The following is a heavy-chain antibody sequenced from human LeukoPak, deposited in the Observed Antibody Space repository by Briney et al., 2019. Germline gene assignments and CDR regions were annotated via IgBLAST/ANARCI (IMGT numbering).Heavy chain of an antibody. Sequence: PSEILSLTCTVSGGSISSGGYYWSWIRQPPGKGLEWIGYIYHSGSTYYNPSLKSRVTISVDRSKNQFSLKLSSVTAADTAVYYCARESPMRGVAARRNFDYWGQGTLVTVSS. CDR3: ARESPMRGVAARRNFDY. CDR1: GGSISSGGYY. J-gene: IGHJ4*02. CDR2: IYHSGST. V-gene: IGHV4-30-2*01. D-gene: IGHD6-6*01.